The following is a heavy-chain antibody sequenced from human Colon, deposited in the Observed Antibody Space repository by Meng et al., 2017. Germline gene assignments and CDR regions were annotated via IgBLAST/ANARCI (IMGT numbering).Heavy chain of an antibody. CDR2: ISNNGATT. V-gene: IGHV3-23*01. J-gene: IGHJ3*02. CDR1: GFTFSSFA. D-gene: IGHD1-26*01. Sequence: GESLKISCAASGFTFSSFAMSWVRQAPGEGLEWVSTISNNGATTYYADSVKGRFTISRDNSKNTLYLQMSSLKVDDTAVYYCAKDPDTSAFDIWGQGTMVTVSS. CDR3: AKDPDTSAFDI.